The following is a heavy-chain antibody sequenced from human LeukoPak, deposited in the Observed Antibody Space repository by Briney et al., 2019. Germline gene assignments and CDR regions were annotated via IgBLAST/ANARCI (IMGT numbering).Heavy chain of an antibody. J-gene: IGHJ6*03. D-gene: IGHD6-13*01. CDR1: GGSISSYY. V-gene: IGHV4-59*01. CDR2: IYYSGST. Sequence: SETLSLTCTVSGGSISSYYWSWIRQPPGKGLEWIGYIYYSGSTNYNPSLKSRVSISVDTSKNQFSLKLSSVTAADTAVNCARTTEAHSWRTRYYDYYMDVWGKGTTVTVSS. CDR3: ARTTEAHSWRTRYYDYYMDV.